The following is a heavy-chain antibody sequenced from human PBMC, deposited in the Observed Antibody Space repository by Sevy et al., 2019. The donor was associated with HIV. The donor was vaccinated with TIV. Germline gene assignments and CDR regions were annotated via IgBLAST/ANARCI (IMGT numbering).Heavy chain of an antibody. CDR1: GGSVSGYF. CDR2: IHHSGTN. CDR3: TRVDSSGHSDY. D-gene: IGHD3-22*01. J-gene: IGHJ4*02. V-gene: IGHV4-59*02. Sequence: SETLSITCTVSGGSVSGYFWSWIRQPPGRGLEWVGNIHHSGTNKYNPSLKSRLTISVDTSKNQFSLILTSATAADTAVYYCTRVDSSGHSDYWGQGTPVTVSS.